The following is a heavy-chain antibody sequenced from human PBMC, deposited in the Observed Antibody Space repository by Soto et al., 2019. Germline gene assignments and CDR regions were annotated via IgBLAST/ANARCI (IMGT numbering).Heavy chain of an antibody. CDR3: ARRVPAASAFDI. CDR2: IYYSGST. J-gene: IGHJ3*02. D-gene: IGHD2-2*01. CDR1: GGSISSYY. V-gene: IGHV4-59*08. Sequence: SETLSLTCTVSGGSISSYYWSWIRQPPGKGLEWIGYIYYSGSTNYNPSLKSRVTISVDTSKNQFSLKLSSVTAADTAVYYCARRVPAASAFDIWGQGTMVTVSS.